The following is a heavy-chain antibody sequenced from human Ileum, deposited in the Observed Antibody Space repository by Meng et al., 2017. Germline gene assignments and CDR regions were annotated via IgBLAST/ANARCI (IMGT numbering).Heavy chain of an antibody. CDR3: ARSSTSPASYFFDY. D-gene: IGHD6-6*01. J-gene: IGHJ4*02. CDR2: IYYSGST. CDR1: GGSVSSGSYY. Sequence: QGQLPESGPRLVRPSETPSLACTVSGGSVSSGSYYWSWIRQPPGKGLEWIGHIYYSGSTNYNPSLKSRVTISVDMSKNQFSLKLNSVTAADTAIYFCARSSTSPASYFFDYWGQGTLVTVSS. V-gene: IGHV4-61*01.